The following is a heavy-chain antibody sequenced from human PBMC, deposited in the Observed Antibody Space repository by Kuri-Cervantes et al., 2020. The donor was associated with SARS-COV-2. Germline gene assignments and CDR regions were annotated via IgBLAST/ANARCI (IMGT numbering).Heavy chain of an antibody. CDR3: ARDKSGGDLDY. CDR1: GFTFDDYA. D-gene: IGHD4-17*01. CDR2: ISWNSGST. V-gene: IGHV3-9*01. Sequence: SLKISCAASGFTFDDYAMHWVRQAPGKGLEWVSGISWNSGSTGYADSVKGRFTISRDNAKNSLYLQMNSLRAEDTAVYYCARDKSGGDLDYWGQGTLVTVSS. J-gene: IGHJ4*02.